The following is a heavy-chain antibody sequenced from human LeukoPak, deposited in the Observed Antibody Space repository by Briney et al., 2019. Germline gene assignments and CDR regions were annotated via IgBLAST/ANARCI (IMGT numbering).Heavy chain of an antibody. D-gene: IGHD6-6*01. CDR3: ATYSSSPQDYYYMDV. V-gene: IGHV3-33*01. CDR2: IWYDGSNE. CDR1: GFTFSSYG. Sequence: GGSLRPSCAASGFTFSSYGMHWVRQAPGKGLEWVAVIWYDGSNEYYADSVKGRFTISRDNSKNTLYLQMNSLRAEDTAVYYCATYSSSPQDYYYMDVWGKGTTVTVSS. J-gene: IGHJ6*03.